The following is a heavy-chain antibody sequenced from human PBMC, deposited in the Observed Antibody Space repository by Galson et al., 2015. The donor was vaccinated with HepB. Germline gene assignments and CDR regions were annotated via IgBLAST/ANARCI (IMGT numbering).Heavy chain of an antibody. Sequence: LSLTCTVSGGSISSGDYYWSWIRQPPGKGLEWIGYIYYSGSTYYNPSLKSRVTISVDTSKNQFSLKLSSVTAADTAVYYCARGVLGYCSGGSCYSLDYWGQGTLVTVSS. CDR2: IYYSGST. CDR1: GGSISSGDYY. CDR3: ARGVLGYCSGGSCYSLDY. D-gene: IGHD2-15*01. J-gene: IGHJ4*02. V-gene: IGHV4-30-4*01.